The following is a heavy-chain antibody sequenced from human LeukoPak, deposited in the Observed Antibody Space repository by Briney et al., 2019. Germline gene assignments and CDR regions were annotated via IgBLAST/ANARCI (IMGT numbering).Heavy chain of an antibody. J-gene: IGHJ4*02. CDR1: GYTFNSYG. CDR3: ARGVGQYCSGGSCYPSGYFDY. D-gene: IGHD2-15*01. CDR2: ISGYNGHT. V-gene: IGHV1-18*01. Sequence: GASVKVSCRASGYTFNSYGISWVRQAPGQGLEWMGWISGYNGHTNYAQKFQGRVTMTRDMSTSTVYMELSSLRSEDTAVYYCARGVGQYCSGGSCYPSGYFDYWGQGTLVTVSS.